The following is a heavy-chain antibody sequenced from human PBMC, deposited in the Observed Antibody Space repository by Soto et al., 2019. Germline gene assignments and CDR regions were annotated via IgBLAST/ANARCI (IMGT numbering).Heavy chain of an antibody. CDR3: AKDQIRGVRGVITYGDGMDF. D-gene: IGHD3-10*01. CDR2: ISYDGSNK. CDR1: GFTFSSYG. J-gene: IGHJ6*01. Sequence: QVQLVESGGGVVQPGRSLRLSCAASGFTFSSYGMHWVRQAPGKGLEWVAVISYDGSNKYYADSVKGRFTVSRDNSKNTLYLQMNSLRAEVTAVYYCAKDQIRGVRGVITYGDGMDFWGPGNTVTVPS. V-gene: IGHV3-30*18.